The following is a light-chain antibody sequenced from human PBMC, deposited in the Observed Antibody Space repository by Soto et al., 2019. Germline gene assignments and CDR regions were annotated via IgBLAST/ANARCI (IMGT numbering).Light chain of an antibody. CDR1: SSDVGAYIY. V-gene: IGLV2-11*01. CDR3: TSYTSDNRSYV. J-gene: IGLJ1*01. CDR2: DVS. Sequence: QSALTQPRSVSGSPGQSVTISCTGTSSDVGAYIYVSWYQQDPGKAPKLMIYDVSKRPSGVPDRFSGSKSGNTASLTISGLQADDEAHYYCTSYTSDNRSYVFGTGTKLTVL.